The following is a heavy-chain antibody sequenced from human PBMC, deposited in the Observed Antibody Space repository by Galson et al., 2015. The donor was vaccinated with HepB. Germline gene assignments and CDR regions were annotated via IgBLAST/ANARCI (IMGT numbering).Heavy chain of an antibody. V-gene: IGHV4-34*01. CDR1: GGSFSGYY. CDR3: AREGYSGSSGHDY. CDR2: INHSGST. Sequence: ETLSLTCAVYGGSFSGYYWSWIRQPPGKGLEWIGEINHSGSTNYNPSLKSRVTISVDTSKNQFSLKLSSVTAADTAVYYCAREGYSGSSGHDYWGQGTLVTVSS. D-gene: IGHD1-26*01. J-gene: IGHJ4*02.